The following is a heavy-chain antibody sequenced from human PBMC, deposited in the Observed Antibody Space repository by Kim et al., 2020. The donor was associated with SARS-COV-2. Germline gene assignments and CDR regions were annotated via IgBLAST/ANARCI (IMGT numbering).Heavy chain of an antibody. D-gene: IGHD1-26*01. Sequence: DRVKGRFTNTRDNSKNKQYLQMSSLRAENTAVYYCVKDIHRVGATKPFDYWGQGTLVTVSS. V-gene: IGHV3-64D*09. J-gene: IGHJ4*02. CDR3: VKDIHRVGATKPFDY.